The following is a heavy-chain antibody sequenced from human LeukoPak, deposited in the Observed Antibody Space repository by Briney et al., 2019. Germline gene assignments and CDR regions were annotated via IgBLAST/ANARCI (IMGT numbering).Heavy chain of an antibody. CDR3: ASREGPGRPGVYYFDY. CDR1: GGSISSSSYY. CDR2: IYYSGST. J-gene: IGHJ4*02. V-gene: IGHV4-39*07. Sequence: PSETLSLTCTVSGGSISSSSYYWGWIRQPPGKGLEWIGSIYYSGSTYYNPSLKSRVTISVDTSKNQFSLKLSSVTAADTAVYYCASREGPGRPGVYYFDYWGQGTLVTVSS. D-gene: IGHD2-8*01.